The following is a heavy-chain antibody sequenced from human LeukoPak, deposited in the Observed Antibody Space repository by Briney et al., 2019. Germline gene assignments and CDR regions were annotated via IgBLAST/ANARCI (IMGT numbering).Heavy chain of an antibody. CDR3: TNGSGYYGAFDI. D-gene: IGHD3-22*01. J-gene: IGHJ3*02. Sequence: PSETLSLTCTVSGGSISSYYWSWIRQPPGKGLEWIGYIYYSGSTNYNPSLKSRVTISVDTSKNQFSLKLSSVTAADTAVYYCTNGSGYYGAFDIWGQGTMVTVSS. CDR2: IYYSGST. V-gene: IGHV4-59*01. CDR1: GGSISSYY.